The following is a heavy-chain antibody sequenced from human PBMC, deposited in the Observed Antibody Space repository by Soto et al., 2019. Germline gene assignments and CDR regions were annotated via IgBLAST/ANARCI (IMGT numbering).Heavy chain of an antibody. CDR2: TYYRSKWYN. CDR1: GDSVSSNSAA. Sequence: SQALSIPSAISGDSVSSNSAACNLIRHSPSRGLEWLGRTYYRSKWYNDYAVSVKSRITINPDTSKNQFSLQLNSVTPEDTAVYYCARDGYSYGYYYYYYGMDAWGQGTTVTVSS. J-gene: IGHJ6*02. CDR3: ARDGYSYGYYYYYYGMDA. V-gene: IGHV6-1*01. D-gene: IGHD5-18*01.